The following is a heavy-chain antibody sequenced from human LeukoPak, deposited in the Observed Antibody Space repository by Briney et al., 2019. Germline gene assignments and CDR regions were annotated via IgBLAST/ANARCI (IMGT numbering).Heavy chain of an antibody. Sequence: ASVKVSCKASGYTFTSYGISWVRQAPGQGLEWMGWISGYNGNTKYAQKFQARVTLTADTSTSTAYMELSSLRSEDTAVYYCALGDYWGQGTLVTVSS. D-gene: IGHD3-16*01. V-gene: IGHV1-18*01. CDR1: GYTFTSYG. CDR2: ISGYNGNT. CDR3: ALGDY. J-gene: IGHJ4*02.